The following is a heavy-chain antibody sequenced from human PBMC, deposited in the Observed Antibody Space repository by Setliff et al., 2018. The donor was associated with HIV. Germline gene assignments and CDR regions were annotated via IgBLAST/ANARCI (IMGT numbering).Heavy chain of an antibody. Sequence: PSETLSLTCTVSGDSIRNDYWTWIRQSPEKGLEWIAYISYSGNTNYNPSLKSRVTISVDTSKNQLSLNLTSVTAADTAVYYCAGEYSSSSPFEYWGRGTLVTVSS. CDR1: GDSIRNDY. J-gene: IGHJ4*02. CDR2: ISYSGNT. CDR3: AGEYSSSSPFEY. V-gene: IGHV4-59*08. D-gene: IGHD6-6*01.